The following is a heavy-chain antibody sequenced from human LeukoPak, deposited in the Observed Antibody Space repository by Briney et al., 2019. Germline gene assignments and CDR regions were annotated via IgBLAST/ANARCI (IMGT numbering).Heavy chain of an antibody. Sequence: GGSLRLSCAASGFTFSSYSMNWVRQAPGKGLKWVSYISSSSSTIYYADSVKGRFTISRDNAKNSLYLQMNSLRAEDTAVYYCARDRGRLGGDYWGQGTLVTVSS. V-gene: IGHV3-48*04. CDR1: GFTFSSYS. CDR2: ISSSSSTI. D-gene: IGHD3-16*01. CDR3: ARDRGRLGGDY. J-gene: IGHJ4*02.